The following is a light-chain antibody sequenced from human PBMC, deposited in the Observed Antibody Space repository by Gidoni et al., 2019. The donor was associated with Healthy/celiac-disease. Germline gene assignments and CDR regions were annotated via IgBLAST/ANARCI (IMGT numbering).Light chain of an antibody. V-gene: IGLV3-1*01. CDR2: QDR. CDR1: RLGDKY. J-gene: IGLJ2*01. Sequence: SYELTQPPSVSVSPGQTASISCSGDRLGDKYVSWYQQRPGKSPVLVIYQDRKRPSGVPERFSGASSGNTATLTISGTQGMDEAEYYCQAWGSNTVVIFGGGTKLXV. CDR3: QAWGSNTVVI.